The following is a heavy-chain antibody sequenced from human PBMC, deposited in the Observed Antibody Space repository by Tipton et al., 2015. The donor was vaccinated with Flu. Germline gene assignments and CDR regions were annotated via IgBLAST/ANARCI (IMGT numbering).Heavy chain of an antibody. V-gene: IGHV4-4*02. CDR3: ARGERDSSSWYPYHFDY. J-gene: IGHJ4*02. Sequence: TLSLTCAVSGGSISSGNWWSWVRQPPGRGLEWIGEIFHSGSTNYNPSLKSRVTISVDKSKKQFSLKLSSVTAADTAVYYCARGERDSSSWYPYHFDYWGQGTLVTVPS. CDR2: IFHSGST. CDR1: GGSISSGNW. D-gene: IGHD6-13*01.